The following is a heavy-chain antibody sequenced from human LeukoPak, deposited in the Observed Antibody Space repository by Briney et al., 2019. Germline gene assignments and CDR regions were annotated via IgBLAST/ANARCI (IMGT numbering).Heavy chain of an antibody. D-gene: IGHD6-13*01. CDR3: AKAVGRISWSFDY. V-gene: IGHV3-30*18. CDR2: ISYDGSDK. J-gene: IGHJ4*02. Sequence: GGSLRLSCAASGFTFDDYAMHWVRQPPGKGLEWVALISYDGSDKIYTDSVKGRFTISRDNSESTLYLQMDSLRGDDAAVYYCAKAVGRISWSFDYWGQGALVTVSS. CDR1: GFTFDDYA.